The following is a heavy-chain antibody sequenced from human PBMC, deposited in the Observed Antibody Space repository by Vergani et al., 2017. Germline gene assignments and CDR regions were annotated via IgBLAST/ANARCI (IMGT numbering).Heavy chain of an antibody. D-gene: IGHD6-6*01. V-gene: IGHV4-61*02. J-gene: IGHJ6*03. CDR3: ARYSSIAARRYYYYMDV. Sequence: QVQLQESGPGLVKPSQTLSLTCTVSGGSISSGSYYWSWIRQPAGKGLEWIGRIYTSGSTNYNPSLKSRVTISVDTSKNQFSLKLSSVTAADTAVYYCARYSSIAARRYYYYMDVWGKGTTVTVSS. CDR1: GGSISSGSYY. CDR2: IYTSGST.